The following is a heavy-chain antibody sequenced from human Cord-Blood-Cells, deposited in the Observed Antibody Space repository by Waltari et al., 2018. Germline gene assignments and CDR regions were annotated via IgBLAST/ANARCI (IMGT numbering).Heavy chain of an antibody. CDR1: GYTFTSYA. Sequence: QVQLVQSGAEVKKPGASVKVSCKASGYTFTSYAMHWVRQAPGQRLEWMGWINAGNGNKKYSQKFQGRGTITRDTSASTAYMELSSLRSEDTAVYYCARDINFWSHYYYYYGMDVWGQGTTVTVSS. D-gene: IGHD3-3*01. V-gene: IGHV1-3*01. J-gene: IGHJ6*02. CDR3: ARDINFWSHYYYYYGMDV. CDR2: INAGNGNK.